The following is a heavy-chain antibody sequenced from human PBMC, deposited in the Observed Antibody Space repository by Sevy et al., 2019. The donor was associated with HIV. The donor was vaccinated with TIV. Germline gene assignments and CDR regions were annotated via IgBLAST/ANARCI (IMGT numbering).Heavy chain of an antibody. J-gene: IGHJ4*02. Sequence: GGSLRLSCAASGFTFIRYNMNWVRQAPGKGLEWVSSVSGSSNYIYYAESLKGRFSISRDNVKDTLSLQMNSLRADDTAVYYCARDTTSLWGYFDYWGQGTLVTVSS. D-gene: IGHD2-2*01. CDR2: VSGSSNYI. CDR3: ARDTTSLWGYFDY. CDR1: GFTFIRYN. V-gene: IGHV3-21*06.